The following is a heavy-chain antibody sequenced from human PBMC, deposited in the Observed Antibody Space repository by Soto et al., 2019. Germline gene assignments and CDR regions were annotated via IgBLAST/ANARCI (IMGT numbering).Heavy chain of an antibody. CDR3: ARGRGGVQH. Sequence: QVQLQQWGAGLLKPSETLSLTCAVYGGSFSGYYWSWIRQPPGKGREWIGELNDSGGTNYNAALKSRVSISVDTAKNQFSLKLSFVTAADTAVYYCARGRGGVQHWGQGTLVTVSS. CDR1: GGSFSGYY. J-gene: IGHJ1*01. CDR2: LNDSGGT. V-gene: IGHV4-34*01. D-gene: IGHD3-10*01.